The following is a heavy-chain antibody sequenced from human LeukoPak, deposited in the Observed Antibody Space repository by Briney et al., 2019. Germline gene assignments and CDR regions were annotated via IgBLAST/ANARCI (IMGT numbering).Heavy chain of an antibody. CDR1: GGSITSGGYY. CDR2: IYYSGST. J-gene: IGHJ4*02. V-gene: IGHV4-31*03. Sequence: SQTLSLTCTVSGGSITSGGYYWSWIRQHPGKGLEWIGYIYYSGSTHYSPSLKSRVSMSVDTSKNQFSLKLSSVTAADTAVYYCARGQEVRYCDYWGQGTLVTVSS. D-gene: IGHD3-10*01. CDR3: ARGQEVRYCDY.